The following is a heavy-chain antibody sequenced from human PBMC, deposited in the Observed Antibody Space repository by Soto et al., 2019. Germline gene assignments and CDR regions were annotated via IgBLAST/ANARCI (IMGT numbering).Heavy chain of an antibody. D-gene: IGHD3-10*01. CDR2: IWYDGSNK. V-gene: IGHV3-33*01. CDR1: GFTFSSYG. J-gene: IGHJ6*02. Sequence: QVQLVESGGGVVQPGRSLRLSCAESGFTFSSYGMHWVRQAPGKGLEWVAVIWYDGSNKYYADSVKGRFTISRDNSKNTLYLQRNSLRAEHTAVYYCATDERESHRYYRMDVWGQGTTVTVSS. CDR3: ATDERESHRYYRMDV.